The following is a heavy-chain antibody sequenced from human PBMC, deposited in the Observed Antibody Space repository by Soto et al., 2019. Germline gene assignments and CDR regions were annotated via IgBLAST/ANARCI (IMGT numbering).Heavy chain of an antibody. D-gene: IGHD3-10*01. Sequence: SETLSLTCAVSGGSISSTNWWHWVRQAPGKGLEWIGEIYHSGSTNYNPSLKSRVTISVDKSRNQFSLKLTSVIAADTAVYYCASNGELGGNTRADCWGQGTLV. CDR3: ASNGELGGNTRADC. J-gene: IGHJ4*02. CDR2: IYHSGST. CDR1: GGSISSTNW. V-gene: IGHV4-4*02.